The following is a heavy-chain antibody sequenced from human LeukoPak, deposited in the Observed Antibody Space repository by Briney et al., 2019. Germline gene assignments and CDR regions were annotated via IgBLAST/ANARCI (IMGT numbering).Heavy chain of an antibody. V-gene: IGHV3-30*18. Sequence: GRSLRLSCAASGVTFSSYGMHWVRQAPGKGLEWEAVISNDGSNKHYADSVKGRFTISRDNSKNTLYLQMNSLRAEDTAVYYCAKDLTGVNYCLDQWGQGTLVTVSS. CDR3: AKDLTGVNYCLDQ. CDR2: ISNDGSNK. CDR1: GVTFSSYG. D-gene: IGHD1-7*01. J-gene: IGHJ4*02.